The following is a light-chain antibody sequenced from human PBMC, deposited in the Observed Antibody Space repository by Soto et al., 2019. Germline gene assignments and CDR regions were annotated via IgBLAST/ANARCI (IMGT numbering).Light chain of an antibody. CDR3: CSYAGIYSWV. J-gene: IGLJ3*02. CDR1: SSDVGAYNY. Sequence: QSALTQPRSVSGSPGQSVTISCTGTSSDVGAYNYVSWYQHHPGKAPKVMIYDVSERPSGVPDRFSGSKSDNKASLTISGLQAEDEGDYYCCSYAGIYSWVFGGGTKLTVL. CDR2: DVS. V-gene: IGLV2-11*01.